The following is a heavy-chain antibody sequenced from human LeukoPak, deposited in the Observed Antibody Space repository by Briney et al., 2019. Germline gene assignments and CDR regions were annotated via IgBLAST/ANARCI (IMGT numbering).Heavy chain of an antibody. CDR1: DGSFSSYS. Sequence: SETLSLTCTVSDGSFSSYSWNWIRQPPARGLEWIGYIYYRGSTIYNPSLRSRVTISIDTSKNQFSLKLTSVTAADTAVYYCARLKARDAFDIWGQGTMVTVSS. CDR2: IYYRGST. V-gene: IGHV4-59*08. J-gene: IGHJ3*02. CDR3: ARLKARDAFDI.